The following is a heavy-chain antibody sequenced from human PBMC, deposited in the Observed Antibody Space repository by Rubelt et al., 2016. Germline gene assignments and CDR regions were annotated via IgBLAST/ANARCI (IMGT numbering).Heavy chain of an antibody. J-gene: IGHJ4*02. D-gene: IGHD6-19*01. CDR3: ARKRGAVAGSLDY. V-gene: IGHV1-69*01. CDR2: IIPIFGTA. Sequence: QVQVVQSGAEVTKPGSSVKVSCKASGGTFSTYSISWVRQAPGQGLEWMGGIIPIFGTANYAQKFQGRVTITADEATSTAYMELSSLRSEDTAVYYCARKRGAVAGSLDYWGQGTLVTVSS. CDR1: GGTFSTYS.